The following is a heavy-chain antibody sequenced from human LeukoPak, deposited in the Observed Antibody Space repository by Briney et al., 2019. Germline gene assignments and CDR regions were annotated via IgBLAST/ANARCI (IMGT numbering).Heavy chain of an antibody. J-gene: IGHJ6*02. V-gene: IGHV3-7*01. D-gene: IGHD2-2*01. CDR1: GFILSDYW. CDR3: AKGSTSCYARAHCYYYGMDV. Sequence: PGGSLRLSCAASGFILSDYWMTWVRQAPGKGPQWVANIKQDGSDKYYVDSVKGRFTISRDNAKNTLFLQMNSLRAEDTAVYYCAKGSTSCYARAHCYYYGMDVWGQGTTVTVSS. CDR2: IKQDGSDK.